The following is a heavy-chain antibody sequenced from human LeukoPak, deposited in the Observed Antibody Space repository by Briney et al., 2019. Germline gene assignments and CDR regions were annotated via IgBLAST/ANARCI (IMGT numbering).Heavy chain of an antibody. CDR1: GFTFSTYW. V-gene: IGHV3-7*01. Sequence: GGSLRLSFTASGFTFSTYWMSWVRQTPGKGLEWVANIHPEGNEKYHVGSGKVRFAISRGNSKNTLYLQMNSLRAEDTAVYYCAKDSHGTGSYWGQGTLVTVSS. CDR2: IHPEGNEK. CDR3: AKDSHGTGSY. J-gene: IGHJ4*02. D-gene: IGHD1-1*01.